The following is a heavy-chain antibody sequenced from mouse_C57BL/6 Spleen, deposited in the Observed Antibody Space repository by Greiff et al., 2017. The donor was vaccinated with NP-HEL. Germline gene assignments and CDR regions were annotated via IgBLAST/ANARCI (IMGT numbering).Heavy chain of an antibody. CDR3: ARGGDDGYYPFAY. Sequence: VQLKESGPELVKPGASVKMSCKASGYTFTDYNMHWVKQSHGKSLEWIGYINPNNGGTSYNQKFKGKATLTVNKSSSTAYMELRSLTSEDSAVYYCARGGDDGYYPFAYWGQGTLVTVSA. CDR1: GYTFTDYN. J-gene: IGHJ3*01. D-gene: IGHD2-3*01. V-gene: IGHV1-22*01. CDR2: INPNNGGT.